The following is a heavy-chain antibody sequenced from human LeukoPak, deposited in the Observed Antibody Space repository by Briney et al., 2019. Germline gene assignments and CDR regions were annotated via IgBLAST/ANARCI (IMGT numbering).Heavy chain of an antibody. CDR1: GDSLTSSRYY. J-gene: IGHJ3*02. CDR2: IFYSGST. CDR3: ARPVYSGGLNSFDI. D-gene: IGHD6-19*01. V-gene: IGHV4-39*01. Sequence: ASETLSLTCTVSGDSLTSSRYYWGWIRQPPGKGLEWIGSIFYSGSTYYNPSLESRVTISVDTSKNQLSLMLASVTAADTAVYYCARPVYSGGLNSFDIWGQGTMVMVSS.